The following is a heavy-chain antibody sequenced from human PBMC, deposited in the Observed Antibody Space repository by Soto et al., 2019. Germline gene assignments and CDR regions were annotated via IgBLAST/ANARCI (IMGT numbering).Heavy chain of an antibody. Sequence: QLQLQESSPGLVKPSETLSLTCTVSGGSISSSSYYWGWIRQPPGKGLEWIGSIYYSGSTYYNPSLKSRVTISVDTSKNQFSLKLSSVTAADTAVYYCASQNSGWGKDDYLGQGTLVTVSS. CDR2: IYYSGST. D-gene: IGHD6-19*01. CDR3: ASQNSGWGKDDY. J-gene: IGHJ4*02. V-gene: IGHV4-39*01. CDR1: GGSISSSSYY.